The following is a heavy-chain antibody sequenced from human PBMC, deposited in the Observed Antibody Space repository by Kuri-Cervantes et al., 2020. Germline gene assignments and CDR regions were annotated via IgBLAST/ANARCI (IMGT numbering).Heavy chain of an antibody. J-gene: IGHJ4*02. D-gene: IGHD1-26*01. CDR2: ISGTNTRT. Sequence: GESLKTSCEASGFTFSSEAMSWVRQTPDKGLEWVSGISGTNTRTFYADFVKGRFTISRDNAKNSLFLQMNSLRAEDTAVYYCARDLAGWDREDYWGQGTLVTVSS. V-gene: IGHV3-23*01. CDR3: ARDLAGWDREDY. CDR1: GFTFSSEA.